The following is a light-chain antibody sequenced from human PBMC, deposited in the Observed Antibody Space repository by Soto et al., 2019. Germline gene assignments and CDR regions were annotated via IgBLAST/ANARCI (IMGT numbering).Light chain of an antibody. CDR3: QQYNSYSPYT. Sequence: DIQMTQSPSTLSASVGDRVTITCRASQSISSWLAWYQQKPGKAPKLLIYDASSLESGVPSRFSGSGSGTEFTLTISSLQSDDFATYDCQQYNSYSPYTFGQGTKLEI. J-gene: IGKJ2*01. V-gene: IGKV1-5*01. CDR2: DAS. CDR1: QSISSW.